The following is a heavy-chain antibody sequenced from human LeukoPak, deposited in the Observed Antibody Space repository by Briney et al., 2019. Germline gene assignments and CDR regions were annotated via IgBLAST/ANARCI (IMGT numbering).Heavy chain of an antibody. CDR2: INPNSGGT. Sequence: ASVKVSCKASGYTFTGYYMHWVRQAPGQGLEWMGWINPNSGGTNYAQKFQGRVTMTRDTSISTAYMELSRLRSDDTAVYYCARVGYCSGGSCYDAFDIWGQGTMVTGSS. CDR3: ARVGYCSGGSCYDAFDI. D-gene: IGHD2-15*01. V-gene: IGHV1-2*02. J-gene: IGHJ3*02. CDR1: GYTFTGYY.